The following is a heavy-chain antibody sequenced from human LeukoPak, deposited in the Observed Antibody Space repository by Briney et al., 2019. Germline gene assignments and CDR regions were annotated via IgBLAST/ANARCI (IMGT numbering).Heavy chain of an antibody. CDR2: ISAYNGNT. CDR1: GYTFTSYG. CDR3: ARDLNLIMGARGLDY. D-gene: IGHD1-26*01. V-gene: IGHV1-18*01. Sequence: ASVKVSCKASGYTFTSYGISWVRQAPGQGLEWMGWISAYNGNTNYAQKLQGRVTMTTDTSTSTAYMELRSLRSGDTAVYFCARDLNLIMGARGLDYWGQGTLVTVSS. J-gene: IGHJ4*02.